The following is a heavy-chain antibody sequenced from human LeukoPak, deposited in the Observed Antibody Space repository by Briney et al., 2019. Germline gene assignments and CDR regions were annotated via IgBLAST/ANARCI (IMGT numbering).Heavy chain of an antibody. Sequence: PGGSLRLSCAASGFTFSSYAMSWVRQAPGKGLEWVSAISGSGGSTYYADSVKGRFTISRDNSKNTLYLQMNSLKTEDTAVYYCAKLGYSNSNYWGQGTLVTVSS. D-gene: IGHD6-6*01. J-gene: IGHJ4*02. CDR2: ISGSGGST. CDR3: AKLGYSNSNY. CDR1: GFTFSSYA. V-gene: IGHV3-23*01.